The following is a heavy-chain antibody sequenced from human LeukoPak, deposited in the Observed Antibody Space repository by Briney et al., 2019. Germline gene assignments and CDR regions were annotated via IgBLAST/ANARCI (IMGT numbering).Heavy chain of an antibody. D-gene: IGHD4-17*01. J-gene: IGHJ4*02. CDR3: ARRGYGDYAPFDY. CDR1: GFTVSTNS. V-gene: IGHV3-66*04. CDR2: LYSGGNT. Sequence: PGGSLRLSCAVSGFTVSTNSMTWVRQAPGKGLEWVSLLYSGGNTYYADSVKGRFTISRDNSKNTLYLQMNSLRAEDTAVYYCARRGYGDYAPFDYWGQGSLVTVSS.